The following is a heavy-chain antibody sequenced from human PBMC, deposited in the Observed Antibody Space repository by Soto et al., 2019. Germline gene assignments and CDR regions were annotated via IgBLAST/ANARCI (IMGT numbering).Heavy chain of an antibody. D-gene: IGHD2-15*01. V-gene: IGHV1-69*01. CDR3: ASSQGGSRSLDIYYYYYYGMDV. CDR1: GGTFSSYA. J-gene: IGHJ6*02. CDR2: SIPIFGTA. Sequence: QVQLVQSGAEVKKPGSSVKVSCKAPGGTFSSYAISWVRQAPVQGIEWMGGSIPIFGTAKYAQKFQGRVPINADESTSTGYMEMSSLRSEDTAVYYCASSQGGSRSLDIYYYYYYGMDVWGQGTTVNVSS.